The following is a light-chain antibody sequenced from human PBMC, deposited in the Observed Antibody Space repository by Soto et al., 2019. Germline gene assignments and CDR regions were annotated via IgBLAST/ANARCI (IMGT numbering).Light chain of an antibody. V-gene: IGLV2-23*01. CDR2: EGS. CDR1: SSDVGSYNL. J-gene: IGLJ1*01. Sequence: QSVLTQPASVSGLPGQSITISCTGTSSDVGSYNLVSWYQQHPGKAPKLMIYEGSKRPSGVSNRFSGSKSGNTASLTISGLQAEDEADYYCCSYAGSSTFYVFGTGTKVTVL. CDR3: CSYAGSSTFYV.